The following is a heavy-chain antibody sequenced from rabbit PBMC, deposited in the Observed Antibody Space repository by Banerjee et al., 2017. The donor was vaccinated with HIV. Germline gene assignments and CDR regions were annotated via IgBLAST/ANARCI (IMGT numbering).Heavy chain of an antibody. CDR1: GFSFSNSDY. J-gene: IGHJ4*01. CDR2: IYTSSGTT. CDR3: ARDLGGVAGWNFNL. Sequence: QEQLVESGGGLVQPEGSLTLTCTASGFSFSNSDYMCWVRQAPGKGLEWIACIYTSSGTTYYASWAKGRFTISKTSSTTVTLQMTSLTAADTATYFCARDLGGVAGWNFNLWGPGTLVTVS. V-gene: IGHV1S45*01. D-gene: IGHD4-2*01.